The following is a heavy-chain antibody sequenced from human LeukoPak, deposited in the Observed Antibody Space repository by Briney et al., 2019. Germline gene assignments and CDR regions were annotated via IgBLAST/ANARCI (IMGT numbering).Heavy chain of an antibody. J-gene: IGHJ4*02. D-gene: IGHD2-2*01. CDR2: IYNSGTT. Sequence: SETLSLTCTVSGGSISVSSYYWGWIRQPPGKGLEWIGSIYNSGTTYYNPSLKSRVTISVDTSKNHFSLQLSSVTAADTAVYYCATYCSSTSCYRRAYDSWGQGTLVTVSS. CDR1: GGSISVSSYY. CDR3: ATYCSSTSCYRRAYDS. V-gene: IGHV4-39*02.